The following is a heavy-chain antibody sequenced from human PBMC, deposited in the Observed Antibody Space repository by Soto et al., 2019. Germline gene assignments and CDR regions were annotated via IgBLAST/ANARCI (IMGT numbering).Heavy chain of an antibody. J-gene: IGHJ4*02. CDR1: GFTFSSYA. CDR3: AREHQGVPDY. Sequence: QVQLVESGGGVVQPGRSLRLSCAASGFTFSSYAMHWVRQAPGKGLEWVAVISYDGSNKYYADSVKGRFTNSRDNSKNTLYLQMNSLRAEDTAVYYCAREHQGVPDYWGQGTLVTVSS. CDR2: ISYDGSNK. V-gene: IGHV3-30-3*01.